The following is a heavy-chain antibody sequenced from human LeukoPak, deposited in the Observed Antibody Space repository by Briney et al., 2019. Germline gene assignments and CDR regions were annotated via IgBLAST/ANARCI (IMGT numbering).Heavy chain of an antibody. CDR1: GFTFSSYG. CDR2: ISSSCSDSI. Sequence: GGSLRLTCAASGFTFSSYGMNWVRQAPGKRLEWVSYISSSCSDSIYYADSVKGRFTISRDNAENSLYLQMSSLRDEDTAVYYCARAMRSGYDYWGQGTLVTVSS. V-gene: IGHV3-48*02. J-gene: IGHJ4*02. D-gene: IGHD5-12*01. CDR3: ARAMRSGYDY.